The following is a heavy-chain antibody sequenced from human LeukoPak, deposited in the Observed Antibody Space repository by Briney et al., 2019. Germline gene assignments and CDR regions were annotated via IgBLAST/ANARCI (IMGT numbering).Heavy chain of an antibody. CDR3: ARGLNYYDSSGYYYGAFDI. Sequence: PGGSLRLSCAASGFTFSSYWMSWVRQAPGKGLEWVANIKQDGSEKYYVDSVKGRFTISRDNAKNSLYLQMNSLRAEDTAVYYCARGLNYYDSSGYYYGAFDIWGQGTMVTVSS. D-gene: IGHD3-22*01. CDR2: IKQDGSEK. CDR1: GFTFSSYW. V-gene: IGHV3-7*01. J-gene: IGHJ3*02.